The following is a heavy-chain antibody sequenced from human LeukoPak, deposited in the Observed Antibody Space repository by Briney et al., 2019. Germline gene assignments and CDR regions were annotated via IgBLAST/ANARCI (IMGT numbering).Heavy chain of an antibody. CDR1: GFTFSTYS. D-gene: IGHD4-23*01. J-gene: IGHJ4*02. CDR2: ISSSSSYI. CDR3: ARDHYDGGTLLEY. V-gene: IGHV3-21*01. Sequence: GGSLRLSCAASGFTFSTYSMNWVRQAPGEGLEWVSSISSSSSYIYYADSVKGRFTISRDNAKNSLYLQMNSLRAEDTAVYYCARDHYDGGTLLEYWGQGTLVTVSS.